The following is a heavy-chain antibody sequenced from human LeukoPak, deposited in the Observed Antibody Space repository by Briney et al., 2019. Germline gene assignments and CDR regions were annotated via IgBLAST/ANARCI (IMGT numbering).Heavy chain of an antibody. CDR3: AREGHTTSSGNDY. Sequence: ASVNDSCKASGYTFTGYYMHWVRQAPGQGLEWMGWINPNSGDTNYAQKFQGRVTTTRDTSISTAFMELSSLRSDDTAVYYCAREGHTTSSGNDYWGQGTLVTVSS. D-gene: IGHD6-6*01. CDR1: GYTFTGYY. V-gene: IGHV1-2*02. J-gene: IGHJ4*02. CDR2: INPNSGDT.